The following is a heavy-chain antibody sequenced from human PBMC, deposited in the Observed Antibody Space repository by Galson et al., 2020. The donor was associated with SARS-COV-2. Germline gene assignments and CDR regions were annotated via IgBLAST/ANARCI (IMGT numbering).Heavy chain of an antibody. CDR3: ARGGIAVAGLSDYYYYGMDV. CDR1: GGSFSGYY. J-gene: IGHJ6*02. V-gene: IGHV4-34*01. Sequence: SETLSLTCAVYGGSFSGYYWSWIRQPPGKGLEWIGEINHSGSTNYNPSLKSRVTISVDTSKNQFSLKLSSVTAADTAVYYCARGGIAVAGLSDYYYYGMDVWGQGTTVTVSS. D-gene: IGHD6-19*01. CDR2: INHSGST.